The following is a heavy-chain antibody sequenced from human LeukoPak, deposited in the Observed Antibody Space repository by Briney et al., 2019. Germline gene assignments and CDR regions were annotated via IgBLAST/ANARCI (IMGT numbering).Heavy chain of an antibody. D-gene: IGHD4-11*01. CDR3: TRAWADYLFDH. CDR1: GFVFTDYR. CDR2: ISSNGNHI. Sequence: GGSLRLSCVVSGFVFTDYRMNWVRQAPGKGLEWVSSISSNGNHIDYADSVKGRFTISRDKAKNSLYLQMDSLRAEDTAVYYCTRAWADYLFDHWGQGTLVTVSS. J-gene: IGHJ4*02. V-gene: IGHV3-21*01.